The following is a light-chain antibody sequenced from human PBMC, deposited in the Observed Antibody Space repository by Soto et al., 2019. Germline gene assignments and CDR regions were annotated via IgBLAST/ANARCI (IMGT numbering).Light chain of an antibody. V-gene: IGKV3-20*01. CDR3: QQYGSSLWT. CDR2: STS. CDR1: ESVSTPY. J-gene: IGKJ1*01. Sequence: ENVLTQSPGTLSLSPGERATLSCRASESVSTPYLAWYQQKPGQAPRLLIYSTSTRASGIPDRFRGSGSGTAFTLTISRLEPEDFAVYSCQQYGSSLWTFGQGTKVEIK.